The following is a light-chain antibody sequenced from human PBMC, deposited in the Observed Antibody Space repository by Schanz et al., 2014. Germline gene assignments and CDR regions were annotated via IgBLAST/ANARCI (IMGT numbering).Light chain of an antibody. CDR1: SSDVGGYNY. J-gene: IGLJ3*02. V-gene: IGLV2-8*01. CDR3: AAWDDSLKGLV. Sequence: QSALTQPPSASGSPGQSVTISCTGTSSDVGGYNYVSWYQQHPGKAPKLMIYEVNKRPSGVPDRFSGSKSGDTASLTVSGLQAEDDADYYCAAWDDSLKGLVFGGGTKLTVL. CDR2: EVN.